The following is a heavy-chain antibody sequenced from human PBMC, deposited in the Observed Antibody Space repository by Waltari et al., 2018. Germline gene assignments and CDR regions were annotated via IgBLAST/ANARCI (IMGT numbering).Heavy chain of an antibody. Sequence: EEQLVESGGGLIQPGGSLRLSCSASGFPFSSYCMSWVRQAPGKGLEWVSYITNSGATHYADSLRGRFIVSRDNAKSSLYLQMNSLRAEDTALYYCARGYCGGDCSSSARYVDIWGHGTLVSVSS. V-gene: IGHV3-48*04. D-gene: IGHD2-21*02. CDR1: GFPFSSYC. J-gene: IGHJ2*01. CDR2: ITNSGAT. CDR3: ARGYCGGDCSSSARYVDI.